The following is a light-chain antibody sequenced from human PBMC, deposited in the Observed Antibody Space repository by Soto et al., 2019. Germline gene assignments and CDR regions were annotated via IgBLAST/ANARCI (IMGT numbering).Light chain of an antibody. CDR3: QQPSSTPRT. CDR2: TAS. J-gene: IGKJ1*01. V-gene: IGKV1-39*01. Sequence: DIQMTQSPSSLSASLGDRVTITCRASQSIKAYLNWYQQKPGKAPKLLIYTASTLQSGVPPRFSGSGSGTDFTLTISSLQPEDFATYYCQQPSSTPRTFGQGTKVEVK. CDR1: QSIKAY.